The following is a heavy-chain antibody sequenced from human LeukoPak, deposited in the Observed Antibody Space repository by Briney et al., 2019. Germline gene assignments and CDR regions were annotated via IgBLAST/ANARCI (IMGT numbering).Heavy chain of an antibody. CDR1: GFTVSSNY. Sequence: GGSLRLSCAASGFTVSSNYMSWVRQAPGKGLEWVSVIYSGGSTYYADSVKGRFTISRDNSKNTLSLQMNSLRAEDTAVYYCARGGRVRYSNYAFDYWGQGTLVTVSS. V-gene: IGHV3-66*01. CDR2: IYSGGST. D-gene: IGHD4-11*01. CDR3: ARGGRVRYSNYAFDY. J-gene: IGHJ4*02.